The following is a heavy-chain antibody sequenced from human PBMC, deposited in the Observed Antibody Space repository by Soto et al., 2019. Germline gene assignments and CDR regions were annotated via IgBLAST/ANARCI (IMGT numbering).Heavy chain of an antibody. Sequence: QVQLVQSGAEVKKPGSSVNVSCKASGGTFNTFAISWVRQAPGQGLEYLGGIVPILGPAFYAQRFQGRVTITADKSTNTAYLELTSLSSEDTAVYYCVRGRDGHNSYYFDHWGPGTQVAVSS. CDR1: GGTFNTFA. V-gene: IGHV1-69*06. CDR3: VRGRDGHNSYYFDH. J-gene: IGHJ4*02. CDR2: IVPILGPA.